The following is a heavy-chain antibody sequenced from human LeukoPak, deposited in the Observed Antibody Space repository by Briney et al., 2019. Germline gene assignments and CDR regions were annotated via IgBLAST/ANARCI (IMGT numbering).Heavy chain of an antibody. CDR1: GFTVSSNY. D-gene: IGHD3-22*01. CDR2: IYSGGST. V-gene: IGHV3-53*04. J-gene: IGHJ6*02. Sequence: SGGSLRLSCAASGFTVSSNYMSWVRQAPGKGLEWVSVIYSGGSTYYADSVKGRFTISRHNSKNTLYLQMNSLRAEDTAVYYCARAWWDSSYYHYGMDVWGQGTTVTVSS. CDR3: ARAWWDSSYYHYGMDV.